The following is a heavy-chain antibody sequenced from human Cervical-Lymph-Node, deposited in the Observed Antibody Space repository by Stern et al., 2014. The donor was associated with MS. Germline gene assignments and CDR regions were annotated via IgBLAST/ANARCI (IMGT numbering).Heavy chain of an antibody. J-gene: IGHJ3*02. CDR3: ARGGGDWNAFAI. CDR1: GFTVTNNY. V-gene: IGHV3-53*01. Sequence: VQLVQSGGGLIQPGGSLRLSCAASGFTVTNNYMSWVRQAPGRGLEWVSVIYSDGRTNYADSVKGRFTISRDTSKNTVFLQINGLRAEDTAVYYCARGGGDWNAFAIWGQGTTITVSS. D-gene: IGHD2-21*02. CDR2: IYSDGRT.